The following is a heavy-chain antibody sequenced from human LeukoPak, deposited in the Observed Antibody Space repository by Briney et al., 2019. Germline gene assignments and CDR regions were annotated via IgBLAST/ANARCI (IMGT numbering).Heavy chain of an antibody. V-gene: IGHV4-59*01. CDR2: IFYSGST. CDR3: ARGPPLYNAYDILTGYLPFDY. J-gene: IGHJ4*02. CDR1: GGSISSYY. D-gene: IGHD3-9*01. Sequence: PSETPSLTCTVSGGSISSYYWSWIRQPPGKGLEWIGYIFYSGSTNYNPSLKSRVTISVDTSKSQFSLRLSSVTAADTAVYYCARGPPLYNAYDILTGYLPFDYWGQGTLVTVSS.